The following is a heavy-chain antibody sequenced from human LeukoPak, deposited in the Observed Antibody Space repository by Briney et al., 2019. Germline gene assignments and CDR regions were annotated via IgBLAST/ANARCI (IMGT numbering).Heavy chain of an antibody. CDR3: AMRVVGYCSSTSCYPFDY. V-gene: IGHV4-34*01. CDR1: GASFSGYY. D-gene: IGHD2-2*01. CDR2: INHSGST. Sequence: SETLSLTCAVYGASFSGYYWSRIRQPPGKGLEWIGEINHSGSTNYNPSLKSRVTISVDTSKNQFSLKLSSVTAADTAVYYCAMRVVGYCSSTSCYPFDYWGQGTLVTVSS. J-gene: IGHJ4*02.